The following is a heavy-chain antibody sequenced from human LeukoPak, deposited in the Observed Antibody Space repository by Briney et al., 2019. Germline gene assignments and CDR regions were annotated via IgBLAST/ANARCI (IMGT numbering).Heavy chain of an antibody. CDR1: GFTFSSYG. Sequence: SGGSLRLSCAASGFTFSSYGMHWVRQAPGKGLEWVAVIWYDGSNKYYADSVKGRFTISRDNSKNTLYLQMNSLRAEDTAVYYCAIILEKARYGMDVWGQGTTVTVSS. D-gene: IGHD5-24*01. CDR2: IWYDGSNK. J-gene: IGHJ6*02. V-gene: IGHV3-33*01. CDR3: AIILEKARYGMDV.